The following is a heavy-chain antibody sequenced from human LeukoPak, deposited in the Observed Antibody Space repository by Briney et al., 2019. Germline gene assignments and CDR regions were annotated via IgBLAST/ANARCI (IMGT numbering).Heavy chain of an antibody. CDR1: GFTFNDYY. D-gene: IGHD3-10*01. CDR3: ARVGLNDYGSGTYADY. Sequence: PGESLRLSCGASGFTFNDYYMTWIRQAPGKGLEWVSYISTHGSIIYYADSVKGRFTISRDNAKNSLYLQMNTLRAEDRAVYYCARVGLNDYGSGTYADYWGQGTLVTVSS. J-gene: IGHJ4*02. V-gene: IGHV3-11*04. CDR2: ISTHGSII.